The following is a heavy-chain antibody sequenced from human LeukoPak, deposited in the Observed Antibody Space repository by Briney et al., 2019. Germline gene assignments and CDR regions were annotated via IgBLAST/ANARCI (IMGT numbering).Heavy chain of an antibody. V-gene: IGHV1-2*02. D-gene: IGHD7-27*01. CDR3: AREKTGGAAFDI. Sequence: ASVRVSCKASGYTFTGYYMHWVRQTPGQGLEWMGWIKPDSGGTNYVQQFQGRVTMTRDTSINRAYMELSRLRSDDTALYYCAREKTGGAAFDIWGQGTMVTVSS. CDR2: IKPDSGGT. J-gene: IGHJ3*02. CDR1: GYTFTGYY.